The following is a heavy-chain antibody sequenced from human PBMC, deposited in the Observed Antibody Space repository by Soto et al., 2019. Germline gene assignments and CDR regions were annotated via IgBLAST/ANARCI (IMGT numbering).Heavy chain of an antibody. D-gene: IGHD2-15*01. Sequence: KASETLSLTCTVSGGSISSYYWSWIRQPAGKGLEWIGRIYTSGSTNYNPSLKSRVTMSVDTSKNQFSLKLSSVTAADTAVYYCARTGSGGSRYLFYYYYGMDVWGQGTTVTVSS. V-gene: IGHV4-4*07. J-gene: IGHJ6*02. CDR2: IYTSGST. CDR3: ARTGSGGSRYLFYYYYGMDV. CDR1: GGSISSYY.